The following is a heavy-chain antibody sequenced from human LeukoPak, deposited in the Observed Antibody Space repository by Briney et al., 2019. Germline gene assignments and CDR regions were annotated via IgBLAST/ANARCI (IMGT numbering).Heavy chain of an antibody. Sequence: GGSLRLSCVASGFTFSDYFMSWIRQAPGKGLEWLSFINSAGDNIYYADSVKGRFTISRDNAKKTLYLEMNSLRMEDTAIYYCARRGVLWFGELFYYGMDVWGQGTTVTVSS. D-gene: IGHD3-10*01. CDR2: INSAGDNI. V-gene: IGHV3-11*04. CDR1: GFTFSDYF. J-gene: IGHJ6*02. CDR3: ARRGVLWFGELFYYGMDV.